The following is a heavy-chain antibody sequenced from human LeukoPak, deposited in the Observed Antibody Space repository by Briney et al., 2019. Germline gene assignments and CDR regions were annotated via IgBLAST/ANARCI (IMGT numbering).Heavy chain of an antibody. V-gene: IGHV4-59*08. Sequence: SETLSLTCTVSGGPIVIYYWSWFRRSSGKGLAWIGYIYVTGNRYNPYLQSRVTISVDTSRNQFFLKMSSVTAADTAVYYCARHIGGGIEDMDVWGKGTKVTVSS. CDR2: IYVTGN. CDR1: GGPIVIYY. D-gene: IGHD3-16*02. J-gene: IGHJ6*03. CDR3: ARHIGGGIEDMDV.